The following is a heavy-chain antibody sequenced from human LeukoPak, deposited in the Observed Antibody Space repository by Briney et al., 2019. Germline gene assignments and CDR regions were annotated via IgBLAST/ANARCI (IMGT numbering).Heavy chain of an antibody. CDR2: IYTTGST. V-gene: IGHV4-4*07. CDR1: GGSISSDY. J-gene: IGHJ6*03. Sequence: SETLSLTCTVSGGSISSDYWSWIRQPAGKGLEWIGRIYTTGSTNYSPSLKSRVTMSVDTSKNQFSLKLSSVTAADTAVYYCARDVKSRRRQWFGELSVYYYYYMDVWGKGTTVTISS. CDR3: ARDVKSRRRQWFGELSVYYYYYMDV. D-gene: IGHD3-10*01.